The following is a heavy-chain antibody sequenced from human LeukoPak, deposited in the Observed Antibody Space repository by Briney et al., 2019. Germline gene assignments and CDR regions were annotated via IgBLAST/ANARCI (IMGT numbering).Heavy chain of an antibody. CDR2: INDNGRST. J-gene: IGHJ4*02. D-gene: IGHD1-1*01. CDR3: AARYNWNDLAY. V-gene: IGHV3-64*04. CDR1: GFTFSKYA. Sequence: GGSLRLSCSASGFTFSKYAMHWVRQAPGKGLEYVSAINDNGRSTYYADSVKGRFTISRDDSKNTLYLQMNSLKTEDRAVYYCAARYNWNDLAYWGQGTLVTVSS.